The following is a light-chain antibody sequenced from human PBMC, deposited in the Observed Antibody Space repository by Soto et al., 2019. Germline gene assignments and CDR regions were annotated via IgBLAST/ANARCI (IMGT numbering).Light chain of an antibody. J-gene: IGKJ3*01. V-gene: IGKV1D-13*01. CDR1: QGISSA. CDR2: DAS. CDR3: QQFDDYPFT. Sequence: AIQLTQSPSSLSAYVGDSVSITCRASQGISSALAWYQQKPGRAPKLLIYDASSLEGGVPSRFSGSRSGTDFTLTVSSLQPEDFATSYCQQFDDYPFTFGPGTKVDIK.